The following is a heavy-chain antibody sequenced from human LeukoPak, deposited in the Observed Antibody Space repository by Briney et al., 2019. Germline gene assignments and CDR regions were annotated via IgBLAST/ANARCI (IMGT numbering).Heavy chain of an antibody. D-gene: IGHD6-19*01. V-gene: IGHV3-21*01. CDR2: ISSSSSYI. CDR1: GFTFSSYS. Sequence: PGGSLRLSCAASGFTFSSYSMNWVRQAPGKGLEWVSSISSSSSYIYYADSVKGRFTISRDSAKNSLYLQMNSLRAEDTAVYYCARVGSAVGWFDPWGQGTLVTVSS. J-gene: IGHJ5*02. CDR3: ARVGSAVGWFDP.